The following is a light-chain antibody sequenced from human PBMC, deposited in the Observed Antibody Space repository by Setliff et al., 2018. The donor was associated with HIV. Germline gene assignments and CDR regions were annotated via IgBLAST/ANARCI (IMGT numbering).Light chain of an antibody. CDR2: DVS. CDR3: CSYAGSSTNV. V-gene: IGLV2-23*02. CDR1: SSDVGGYNY. Sequence: QSVLTQPASVSGSPGQSITISCTGTSSDVGGYNYVSWYQQHPGKAPKLMIYDVSKRPSGVSNRFSGSKSGNTASLTISGLQAEDEADYYCCSYAGSSTNVFGTGTKVNVL. J-gene: IGLJ1*01.